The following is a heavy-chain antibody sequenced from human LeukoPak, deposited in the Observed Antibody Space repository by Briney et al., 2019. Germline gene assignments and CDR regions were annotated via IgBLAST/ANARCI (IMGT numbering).Heavy chain of an antibody. J-gene: IGHJ3*02. CDR2: INTDGSST. CDR1: GFTFSGYW. CDR3: ARSGDALDI. D-gene: IGHD1-26*01. V-gene: IGHV3-74*01. Sequence: PGGSLRLSCAAAGFTFSGYWMHWVRQAPGKGLVWVSRINTDGSSTRYADSVKGRFTISRDNAKNTLYLQMNSLRAEDTAVYHCARSGDALDIWGQGTMVTVSS.